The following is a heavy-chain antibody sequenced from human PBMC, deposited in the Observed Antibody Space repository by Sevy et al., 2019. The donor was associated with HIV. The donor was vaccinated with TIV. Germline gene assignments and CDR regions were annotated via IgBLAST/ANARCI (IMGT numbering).Heavy chain of an antibody. CDR2: ISGSGGGT. Sequence: GGSLRLFCAASGFTFSSYAMSWVRQAPGKGLEWVSAISGSGGGTYYADSVKGRFTISRDNSKNTLYLQMSSLRAEDTAVYYCAKDPTLTYTSSGYYFDYWGQGTLVTVSS. V-gene: IGHV3-23*01. D-gene: IGHD6-13*01. CDR3: AKDPTLTYTSSGYYFDY. CDR1: GFTFSSYA. J-gene: IGHJ4*02.